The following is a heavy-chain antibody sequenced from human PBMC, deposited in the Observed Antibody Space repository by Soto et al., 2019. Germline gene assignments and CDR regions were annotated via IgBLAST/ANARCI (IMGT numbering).Heavy chain of an antibody. CDR3: AKDEIAAAGGTFDY. CDR2: ISYDGSNK. V-gene: IGHV3-30*18. Sequence: QVQLVESGGGVVQPGRSLRLSCAASGFTFSSYGMHWVRQAPGKGLEWVAVISYDGSNKYYAESVKGRFTISRDNSKNTLYLQMNSLRAEDTAVYYCAKDEIAAAGGTFDYWGQGTLVTVSS. D-gene: IGHD6-13*01. CDR1: GFTFSSYG. J-gene: IGHJ4*02.